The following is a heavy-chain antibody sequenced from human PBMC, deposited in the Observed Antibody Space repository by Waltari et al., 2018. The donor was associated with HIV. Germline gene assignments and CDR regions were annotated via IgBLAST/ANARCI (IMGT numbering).Heavy chain of an antibody. Sequence: EVQLVQSGAAVKKPGESLKISCKGSGYSFTSSWNGWVRPRPGKGLEWMGIIYPDDSDTRYSPSFQGQVTISADKSISTAYLQWSSLKASDTAMYYCARRLYDLYYFDYWGRGTLVTVSS. D-gene: IGHD3-3*01. V-gene: IGHV5-51*01. CDR2: IYPDDSDT. CDR1: GYSFTSSW. CDR3: ARRLYDLYYFDY. J-gene: IGHJ4*02.